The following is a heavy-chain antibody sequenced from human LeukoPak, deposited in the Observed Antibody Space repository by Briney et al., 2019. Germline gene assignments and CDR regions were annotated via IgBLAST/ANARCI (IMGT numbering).Heavy chain of an antibody. V-gene: IGHV4-38-2*02. CDR2: IYHSGST. D-gene: IGHD2-2*01. J-gene: IGHJ4*02. CDR3: ARERVVPAAREIDY. Sequence: PSETLSLTCTVSGYSISSGYYWGWIRQPPGKGLEWIGSIYHSGSTYYNPSLKSRVTISVDTSKNQFSLKLSSVTAADTAVYYCARERVVPAAREIDYWGQGTLVTVSS. CDR1: GYSISSGYY.